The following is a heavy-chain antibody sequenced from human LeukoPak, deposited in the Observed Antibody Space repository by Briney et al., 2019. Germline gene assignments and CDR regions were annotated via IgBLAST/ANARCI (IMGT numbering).Heavy chain of an antibody. J-gene: IGHJ4*02. Sequence: ASVKVSCKAYGYTFTSYDINWVRQATGQGLEWMGWMNPNSGNTGYAQKFQGRVTMTRNTSINTAYMELSSLRSDDTAVYYCARGLYIAAAGPRYWGQGTLVTVSS. CDR1: GYTFTSYD. CDR3: ARGLYIAAAGPRY. D-gene: IGHD6-13*01. CDR2: MNPNSGNT. V-gene: IGHV1-8*01.